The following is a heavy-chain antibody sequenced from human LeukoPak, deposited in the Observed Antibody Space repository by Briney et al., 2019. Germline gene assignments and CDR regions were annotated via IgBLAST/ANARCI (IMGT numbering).Heavy chain of an antibody. V-gene: IGHV4-34*01. CDR2: INHSGST. Sequence: SETLSLTCAVYGGSFSGYYWSWIRQPPGKGLEWIGEINHSGSTNYNPSLKSRVTISVDTSKNQFSLKLSSVTAADTAVYYCARGRRIWFGDRGTFDYWGQGTLVTVSS. CDR3: ARGRRIWFGDRGTFDY. J-gene: IGHJ4*02. D-gene: IGHD3-10*01. CDR1: GGSFSGYY.